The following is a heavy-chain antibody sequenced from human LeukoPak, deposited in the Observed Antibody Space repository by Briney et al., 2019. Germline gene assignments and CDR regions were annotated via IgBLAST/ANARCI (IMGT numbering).Heavy chain of an antibody. CDR1: GFTFSSYW. V-gene: IGHV3-21*01. Sequence: GGSLRLSCAASGFTFSSYWMHWVRQAPGKGLEWVSSISGSSSYIYYADSMKGRFTISRDNAKNSLYLQMNSLRAEDTAVYYCARDLLGWELHYFDYWGQGTLVTVSS. CDR2: ISGSSSYI. D-gene: IGHD1-26*01. J-gene: IGHJ4*02. CDR3: ARDLLGWELHYFDY.